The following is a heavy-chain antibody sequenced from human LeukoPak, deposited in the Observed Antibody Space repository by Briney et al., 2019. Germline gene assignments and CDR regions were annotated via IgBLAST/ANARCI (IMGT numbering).Heavy chain of an antibody. CDR1: GVSIKSSY. CDR2: IHYSESI. D-gene: IGHD3-9*01. Sequence: SETLSLTCSVSGVSIKSSYWSWIRQPPGKGLEWIGDIHYSESINYNPSLRSRVTISVDTSKNQFSLKLSSVTAADTAVYYCARGPAYDILTGYRHRYFDYWGQGTLVTVSS. J-gene: IGHJ4*02. CDR3: ARGPAYDILTGYRHRYFDY. V-gene: IGHV4-59*12.